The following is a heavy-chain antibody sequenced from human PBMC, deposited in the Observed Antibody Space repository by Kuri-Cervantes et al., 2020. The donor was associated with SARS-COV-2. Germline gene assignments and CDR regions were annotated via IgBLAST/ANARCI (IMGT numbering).Heavy chain of an antibody. CDR1: GFTFSSYA. CDR2: ISGSGGST. Sequence: GESLKIPRAASGFTFSSYAMSWVRQASGKGLEWVSAISGSGGSTYYADSVKGRFTISRDNSKNTLYLQMNSLSAEDTAVYYCAKTHPLSTGGFDYWGQGTLVTVSS. CDR3: AKTHPLSTGGFDY. V-gene: IGHV3-23*01. D-gene: IGHD2-2*01. J-gene: IGHJ4*02.